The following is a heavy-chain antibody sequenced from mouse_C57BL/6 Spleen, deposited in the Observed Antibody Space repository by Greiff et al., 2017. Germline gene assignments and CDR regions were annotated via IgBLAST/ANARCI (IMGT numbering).Heavy chain of an antibody. CDR3: ARVTTVVEGAMDY. V-gene: IGHV5-6*02. CDR2: ISSGGSYT. D-gene: IGHD1-1*01. Sequence: DVKLVESGGALVKPGGSLKLSCAASGFTFSSYGMSWVRQTPDKRLEWVGTISSGGSYTYYPASVKGRFTISRDNAKNTLYLHMSSLKAEDTAMYYCARVTTVVEGAMDYWGQGTSVTVSS. J-gene: IGHJ4*01. CDR1: GFTFSSYG.